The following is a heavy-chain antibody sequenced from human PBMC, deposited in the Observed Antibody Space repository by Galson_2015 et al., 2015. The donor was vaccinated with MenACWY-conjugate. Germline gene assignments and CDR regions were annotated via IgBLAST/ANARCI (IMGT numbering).Heavy chain of an antibody. CDR2: IGVGGDT. V-gene: IGHV3-13*01. J-gene: IGHJ4*02. CDR1: AFTFSYYD. D-gene: IGHD6-19*01. Sequence: SLRLSCAASAFTFSYYDMHWVRQATGQGLEWVSAIGVGGDTYYLDSVKGRFTISRENAKNSLYLQMNSLRAEDTAVYYCAREVRDDYSSGWDLDYWGQGILATVSS. CDR3: AREVRDDYSSGWDLDY.